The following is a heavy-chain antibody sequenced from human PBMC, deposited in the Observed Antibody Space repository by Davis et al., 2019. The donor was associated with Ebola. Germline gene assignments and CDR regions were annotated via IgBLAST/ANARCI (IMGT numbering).Heavy chain of an antibody. D-gene: IGHD1-14*01. CDR1: EYTLAEIS. CDR3: TIGGTTGGFDY. Sequence: AASVKVSCKVSEYTLAEISIHWVRQAVGKGLEWMGSFDPEYGETINAQKFQGRVAMTEDTSTDTAYMELSSLGREDTAVYYCTIGGTTGGFDYWGQGTLVTVSS. V-gene: IGHV1-24*01. J-gene: IGHJ4*02. CDR2: FDPEYGET.